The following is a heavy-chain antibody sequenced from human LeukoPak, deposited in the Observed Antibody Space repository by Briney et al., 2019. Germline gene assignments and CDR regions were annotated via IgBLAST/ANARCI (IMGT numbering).Heavy chain of an antibody. J-gene: IGHJ5*02. V-gene: IGHV3-48*01. CDR1: GFTFSSYS. D-gene: IGHD1-26*01. CDR2: ISSNSSTI. Sequence: GGSLRLSCAASGFTFSSYSMNWVRQAPGKGLEWVSYISSNSSTIYYADSVKGRFTISRDNSKNTLYLQMNSLRTEDTAVYYCAKGPDSGIFWFDPWGQGTLVTVSS. CDR3: AKGPDSGIFWFDP.